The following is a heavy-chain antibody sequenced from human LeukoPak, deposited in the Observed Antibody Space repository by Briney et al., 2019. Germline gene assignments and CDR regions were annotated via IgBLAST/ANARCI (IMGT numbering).Heavy chain of an antibody. CDR3: AKDKGRGFGTHAFDI. D-gene: IGHD3-10*01. V-gene: IGHV3-23*01. Sequence: PGGSLRLSCAASRFTFSSYAMSWVRQAPGKGLEWVSAISGSGGSTYYADSVKGRFTISRDNSKNTLYLQMNSLRAEDTAVYYCAKDKGRGFGTHAFDIWGQGTMVTVSS. J-gene: IGHJ3*02. CDR2: ISGSGGST. CDR1: RFTFSSYA.